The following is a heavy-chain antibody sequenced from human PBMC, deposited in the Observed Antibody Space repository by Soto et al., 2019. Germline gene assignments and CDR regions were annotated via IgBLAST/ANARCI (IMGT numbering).Heavy chain of an antibody. CDR2: INPSGGST. J-gene: IGHJ4*02. D-gene: IGHD2-15*01. Sequence: ASVKVSCKASGYTFTSYYMHWVRQAPGQGLEWMGIINPSGGSTSYAQKFQGRVTMTRDTSTSTVYMELSSLRSEDTAVYYCARDHSNCSGGSCNPGTFDYWGQGTLVTVSS. CDR1: GYTFTSYY. CDR3: ARDHSNCSGGSCNPGTFDY. V-gene: IGHV1-46*01.